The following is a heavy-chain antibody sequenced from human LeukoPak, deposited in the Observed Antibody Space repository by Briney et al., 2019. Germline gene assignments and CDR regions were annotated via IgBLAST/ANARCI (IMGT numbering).Heavy chain of an antibody. CDR2: ISTYNGNT. D-gene: IGHD6-13*01. J-gene: IGHJ4*02. CDR3: VTHAIASFDY. CDR1: GYTFTRYG. V-gene: IGHV1-18*01. Sequence: ASVKVSCKASGYTFTRYGISWVRQAPGQGLEWMGWISTYNGNTNYAQKLQGRVTMTTDTSTTTAYMELRSLRSDNTAVYYCVTHAIASFDYWGQGTLVTVSS.